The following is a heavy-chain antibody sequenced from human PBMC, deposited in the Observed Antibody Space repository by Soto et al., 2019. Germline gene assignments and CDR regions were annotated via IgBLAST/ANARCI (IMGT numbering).Heavy chain of an antibody. CDR1: GFTFSSYG. J-gene: IGHJ3*02. CDR2: IWYDGSNK. Sequence: GGSLRLSCAASGFTFSSYGMHWVRQAPGKGLEWVAVIWYDGSNKYYADSVKGRFTISRDNSKNTLYLQMNSLRAEDTAVYYCARDSEMATITDAFDIWGQGTMVTVSS. CDR3: ARDSEMATITDAFDI. V-gene: IGHV3-33*01. D-gene: IGHD5-12*01.